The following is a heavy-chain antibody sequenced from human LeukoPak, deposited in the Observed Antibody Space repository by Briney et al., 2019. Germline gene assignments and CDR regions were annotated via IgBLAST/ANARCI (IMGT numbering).Heavy chain of an antibody. CDR3: ARDWVGATSGY. V-gene: IGHV1-18*01. J-gene: IGHJ4*02. CDR2: INPYNGDT. D-gene: IGHD1-26*01. Sequence: ASVKVSCKASGYTFTNYAFSWVRQAPGQGLEWMGWINPYNGDTYYAQKLQGRITMTTDTYTSTVYMDLRSLQSDDTAVYYCARDWVGATSGYWGQGTLVTVSS. CDR1: GYTFTNYA.